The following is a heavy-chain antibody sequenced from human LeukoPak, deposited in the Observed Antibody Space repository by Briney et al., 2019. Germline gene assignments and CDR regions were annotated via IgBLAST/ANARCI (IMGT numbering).Heavy chain of an antibody. Sequence: GESLKISCKGSGYSFTSYWIGWVRQMPGKGLEWMGIIYPGDSDTRYSPSFQGQVTTSADKSISTAYLQWSSLKASDTAMYYCERRNYDFWSGYYDWFDPWGQGTLVTVSS. CDR1: GYSFTSYW. CDR3: ERRNYDFWSGYYDWFDP. V-gene: IGHV5-51*01. J-gene: IGHJ5*02. CDR2: IYPGDSDT. D-gene: IGHD3-3*01.